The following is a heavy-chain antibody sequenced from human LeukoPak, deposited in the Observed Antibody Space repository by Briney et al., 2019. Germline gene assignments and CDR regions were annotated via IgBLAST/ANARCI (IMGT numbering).Heavy chain of an antibody. CDR1: GFTLSNCA. CDR3: AKGHNGYYPYYFDY. J-gene: IGHJ4*02. V-gene: IGHV3-23*01. Sequence: GGSLRLSCAASGFTLSNCAMTWVRQAPGKGLEWISSISSTGSSTYYADSVKGRFTISRDNSKNTQHLQMNTLRVEDTAIYYCAKGHNGYYPYYFDYWGQGTLVTVSS. D-gene: IGHD3-22*01. CDR2: ISSTGSST.